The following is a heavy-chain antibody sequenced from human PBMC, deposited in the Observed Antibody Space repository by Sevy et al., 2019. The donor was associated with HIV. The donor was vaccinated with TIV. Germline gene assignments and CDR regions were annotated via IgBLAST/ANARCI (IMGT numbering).Heavy chain of an antibody. Sequence: SETLSLTCTVSGGSISSYYWSWIRQPPGKGLEWIGYIYYSGSTNYNPSLKSRVTISVDTSKNQFSLKLSSVTAADTAVYYCARGTDFENSENWFDPWGQGTLVTVSS. CDR1: GGSISSYY. CDR2: IYYSGST. CDR3: ARGTDFENSENWFDP. J-gene: IGHJ5*02. V-gene: IGHV4-59*01. D-gene: IGHD3-3*01.